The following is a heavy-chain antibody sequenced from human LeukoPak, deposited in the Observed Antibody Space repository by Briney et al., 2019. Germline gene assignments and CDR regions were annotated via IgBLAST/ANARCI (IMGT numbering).Heavy chain of an antibody. CDR1: GFTFSDYY. J-gene: IGHJ5*02. CDR3: ARAVTPTYSGYGTSFWFDP. D-gene: IGHD5-12*01. CDR2: ISSIGSTI. V-gene: IGHV3-11*01. Sequence: PGGSLRLSCAASGFTFSDYYMSWIRQAPGKGLEWVSYISSIGSTIYYADSVKGRFTISRDNAKNSLYLQMNSLRAEDTAVYYCARAVTPTYSGYGTSFWFDPWGQGTLVTVSS.